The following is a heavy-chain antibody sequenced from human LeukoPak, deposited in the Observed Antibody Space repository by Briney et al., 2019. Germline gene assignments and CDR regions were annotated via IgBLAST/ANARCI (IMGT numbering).Heavy chain of an antibody. CDR3: ARASGGVSGYDLYYFDY. CDR2: IRYDGSNK. CDR1: GFTFSSYG. J-gene: IGHJ4*02. V-gene: IGHV3-30*02. D-gene: IGHD5-12*01. Sequence: GGSLRLSCAASGFTFSSYGMHWVRQAPGKGLEWVAFIRYDGSNKYYADSVKGRFTISRDNPKNTLYLQMNRLRAEDTAIYYCARASGGVSGYDLYYFDYWGQGVPVTVSS.